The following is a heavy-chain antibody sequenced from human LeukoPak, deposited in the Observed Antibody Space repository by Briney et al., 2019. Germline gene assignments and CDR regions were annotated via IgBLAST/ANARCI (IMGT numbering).Heavy chain of an antibody. D-gene: IGHD6-19*01. CDR2: ISAYNGNT. Sequence: ASVKVSCKASGYTFTSYGISWVRQAPGQGLEWMGWISAYNGNTNYAQKLQGRVTMTTDTSTSTAYMELRSLRSDDTAVYYCARVNSSGWGSYYYYMDVWGKGTTVTVSS. CDR3: ARVNSSGWGSYYYYMDV. CDR1: GYTFTSYG. V-gene: IGHV1-18*01. J-gene: IGHJ6*03.